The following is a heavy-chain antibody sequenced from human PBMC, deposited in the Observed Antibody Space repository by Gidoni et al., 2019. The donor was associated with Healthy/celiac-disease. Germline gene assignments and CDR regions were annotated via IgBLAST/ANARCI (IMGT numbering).Heavy chain of an antibody. V-gene: IGHV3-33*01. CDR2: IWYDGSNK. J-gene: IGHJ4*02. CDR3: AREGDSSGYKDFDY. Sequence: QVQLVESGGGVVQPGRSLRLSCAASGFTFSSYGMHWVRQAPGKGLEWVAVIWYDGSNKYYADSVKGRFTISRDNSKNTLYLQMNSLRAEDTAVYYCAREGDSSGYKDFDYWGQGTLVTVSS. CDR1: GFTFSSYG. D-gene: IGHD3-22*01.